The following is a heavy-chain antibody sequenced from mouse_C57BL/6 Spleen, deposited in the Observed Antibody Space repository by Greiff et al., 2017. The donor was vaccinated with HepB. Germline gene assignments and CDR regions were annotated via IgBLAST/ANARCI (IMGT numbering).Heavy chain of an antibody. V-gene: IGHV5-4*01. Sequence: EVKLMESGGGLVKPGGSLKLSCAASGFTFSSYAMSWVRQTPEKRLEWVATISDGGSYTYYPDNVKGRFTISRDNAKNNLYLQMSHLKSEDTAMYYCARDGGYYGSSYFDYWGQGTTLTVSS. CDR2: ISDGGSYT. J-gene: IGHJ2*01. CDR3: ARDGGYYGSSYFDY. D-gene: IGHD1-1*01. CDR1: GFTFSSYA.